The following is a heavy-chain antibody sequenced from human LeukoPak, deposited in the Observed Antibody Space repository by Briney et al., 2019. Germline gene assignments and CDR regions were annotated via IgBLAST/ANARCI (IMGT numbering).Heavy chain of an antibody. J-gene: IGHJ5*02. CDR3: ARDVGFNNGWPA. D-gene: IGHD6-19*01. CDR1: GFSFKTYE. Sequence: GGSLRLSCVASGFSFKTYEMNWVRQAPEKGLEWISYISVGGSDEDYADSVKGRFSISRDNAKNSVFLQMNSLRVEDTAVYYCARDVGFNNGWPAWGQGTLVTVSS. CDR2: ISVGGSDE. V-gene: IGHV3-48*03.